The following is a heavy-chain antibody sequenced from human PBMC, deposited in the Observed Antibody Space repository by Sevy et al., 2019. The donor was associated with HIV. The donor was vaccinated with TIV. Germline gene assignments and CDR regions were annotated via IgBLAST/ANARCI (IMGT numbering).Heavy chain of an antibody. V-gene: IGHV3-21*01. J-gene: IGHJ6*02. CDR2: ISSSSSYI. CDR3: ARDFRVPAGTDAGGMDA. D-gene: IGHD2-2*01. Sequence: GGSLRLSCAASGFTFSSYSMNWVRQAPGKGLEWVSSISSSSSYIYYADSVKGRFTISRDNAKNSLYLQMNSLRAEDTAVYYCARDFRVPAGTDAGGMDAWGQGTTVTVSS. CDR1: GFTFSSYS.